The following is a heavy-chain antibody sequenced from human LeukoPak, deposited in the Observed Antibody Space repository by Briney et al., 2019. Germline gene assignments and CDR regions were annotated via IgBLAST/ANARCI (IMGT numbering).Heavy chain of an antibody. Sequence: GASVKVSCKASGYTFTSYYMHWVRQAPGQGLEWMGIINPSGGSTSYAQKFQGRATMTRDTSTSTAYMELRSLRSDDTAVYYCARTTVTTSDDSFDIGGQGTMVTVSS. CDR2: INPSGGST. J-gene: IGHJ3*02. CDR3: ARTTVTTSDDSFDI. CDR1: GYTFTSYY. V-gene: IGHV1-46*01. D-gene: IGHD4-17*01.